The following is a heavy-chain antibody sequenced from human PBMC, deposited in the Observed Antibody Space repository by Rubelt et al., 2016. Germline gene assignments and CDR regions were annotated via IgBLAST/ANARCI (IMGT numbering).Heavy chain of an antibody. CDR2: NSAYNGNT. Sequence: QVQLVQSGAEVKKPGASVKVSCKASGYTFTTYGINWVRQAPGQGLEWMGWNSAYNGNTNYAKKRQGRVSMTTDHATRTADMELGSLRSDDTAVYYWARGVGDTAYNHYGMDVWGQGTTVIV. D-gene: IGHD5-18*01. J-gene: IGHJ6*02. CDR3: ARGVGDTAYNHYGMDV. CDR1: GYTFTTYG. V-gene: IGHV1-18*01.